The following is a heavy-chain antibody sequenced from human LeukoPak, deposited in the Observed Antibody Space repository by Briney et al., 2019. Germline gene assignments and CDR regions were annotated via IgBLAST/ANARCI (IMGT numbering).Heavy chain of an antibody. CDR1: GFTFSSYE. Sequence: PGGSLTLSCAASGFTFSSYEMNWVRQAPGKGLEWVSYISSSGSTIYYADSVKGRFTISRDNAKNSLYLQMDSLRAEDTAVYYCARERIGDDAFDIWGQGTMVTVSS. D-gene: IGHD2-15*01. CDR3: ARERIGDDAFDI. J-gene: IGHJ3*02. CDR2: ISSSGSTI. V-gene: IGHV3-48*03.